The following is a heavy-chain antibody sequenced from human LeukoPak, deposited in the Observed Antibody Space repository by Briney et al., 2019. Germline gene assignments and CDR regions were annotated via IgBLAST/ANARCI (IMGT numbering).Heavy chain of an antibody. CDR1: GFSITSGDY. J-gene: IGHJ4*02. Sequence: SSETLSLTCDVSGFSITSGDYWGWIRPSPGRGLEWIGRISHSGDTYYIPSLRSRVTMSLDTSRNQFSLDLRSVSAADTAVYFCARVGPLAVGTGKRVYSFDYWGQGTLVTVSS. CDR3: ARVGPLAVGTGKRVYSFDY. D-gene: IGHD1-1*01. CDR2: ISHSGDT. V-gene: IGHV4-38-2*01.